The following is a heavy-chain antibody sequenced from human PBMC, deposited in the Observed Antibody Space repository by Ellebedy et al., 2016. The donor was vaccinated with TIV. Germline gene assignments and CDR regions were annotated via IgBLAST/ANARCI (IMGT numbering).Heavy chain of an antibody. Sequence: GESLKISCAASGFTFSDYYMSWIRQAPGKGLEWVSYISSSGSTIYYADSVKGRFTISRDNAKNSLYLQMNSLRAEDTAVYYCAREEYSSSWYGWYFDLWGRGTLVTVSS. CDR2: ISSSGSTI. D-gene: IGHD6-13*01. CDR3: AREEYSSSWYGWYFDL. V-gene: IGHV3-11*04. CDR1: GFTFSDYY. J-gene: IGHJ2*01.